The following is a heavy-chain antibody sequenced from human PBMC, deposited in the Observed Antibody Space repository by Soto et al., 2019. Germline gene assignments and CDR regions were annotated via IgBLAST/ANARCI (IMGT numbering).Heavy chain of an antibody. Sequence: GESLKISCAASGFTFSSYGMHWVRQAPGKGLEWVAVIWYDGSNKYYADSVKGRFTISRDNSKNTLYLQMNSLRAEDTAVYYCARDKGYCSSTSCYYFDYWGQGTLVTVSS. CDR2: IWYDGSNK. D-gene: IGHD2-2*01. CDR1: GFTFSSYG. CDR3: ARDKGYCSSTSCYYFDY. J-gene: IGHJ4*02. V-gene: IGHV3-33*08.